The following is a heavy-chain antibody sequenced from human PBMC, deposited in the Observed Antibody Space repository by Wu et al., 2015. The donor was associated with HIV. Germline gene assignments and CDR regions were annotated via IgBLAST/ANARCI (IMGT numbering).Heavy chain of an antibody. J-gene: IGHJ4*02. CDR3: ARGGEFGVVSLWGY. D-gene: IGHD3-3*01. Sequence: QVQLQESGPGLVKPSATLSLTCTVSGGSISRHYWTWIRQPPGKGLEWIGYIYYSGSTKYNPSLKSRVTISVDTSKNQFSLKLSSVTAADTAVYYCARGGEFGVVSLWGYWGQGTLVTVSS. CDR1: GGSISRHY. CDR2: IYYSGST. V-gene: IGHV4-59*11.